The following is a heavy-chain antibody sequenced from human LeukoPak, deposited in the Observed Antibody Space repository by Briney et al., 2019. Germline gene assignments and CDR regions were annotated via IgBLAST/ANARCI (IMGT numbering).Heavy chain of an antibody. CDR1: GFTFDDYA. V-gene: IGHV3-9*01. J-gene: IGHJ4*02. Sequence: GGSLRLSCAASGFTFDDYAMHWVRQAPGKGLEWVSGISWNSGSIGYADSVKGRFTISRDNAKNSPYLQMNSLRAEDTALYYCAKDSQWLVRGRIDYWGQGTPVTVSS. CDR3: AKDSQWLVRGRIDY. CDR2: ISWNSGSI. D-gene: IGHD6-19*01.